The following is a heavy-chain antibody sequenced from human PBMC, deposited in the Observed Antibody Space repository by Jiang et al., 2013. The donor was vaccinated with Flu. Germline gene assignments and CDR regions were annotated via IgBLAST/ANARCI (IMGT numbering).Heavy chain of an antibody. J-gene: IGHJ6*04. V-gene: IGHV1-69*04. CDR3: ARSITMIVVVISSYYYGMDV. D-gene: IGHD3-22*01. CDR2: IIPILGIA. CDR1: GGTFSSYA. Sequence: SGAEVKKPGSSVKVSCKASGGTFSSYAISWVRQAPGQGLEWMGRIIPILGIANYAQKFQGRVTITADKSTSTAYMELSSLRSEDTAVYYCARSITMIVVVISSYYYGMDVWGKGTTVTVSS.